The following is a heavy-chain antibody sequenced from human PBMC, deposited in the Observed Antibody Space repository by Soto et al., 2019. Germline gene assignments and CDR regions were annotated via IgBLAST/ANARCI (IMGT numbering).Heavy chain of an antibody. Sequence: QVQLVQSGAEMKKPGSSVKVSCQSSGGTFNTYAMNWVRQAPGPGPEWMGDISPMFGAANYAPKFQGRVTITSDESTGTSYMQFSSLTSEDTALYFCAREVQVHTPAFVYWGQGTLVTVSS. CDR1: GGTFNTYA. V-gene: IGHV1-69*19. D-gene: IGHD3-10*01. CDR2: ISPMFGAA. J-gene: IGHJ4*02. CDR3: AREVQVHTPAFVY.